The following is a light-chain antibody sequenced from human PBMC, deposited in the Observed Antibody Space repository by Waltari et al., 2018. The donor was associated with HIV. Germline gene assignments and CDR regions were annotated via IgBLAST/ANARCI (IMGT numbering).Light chain of an antibody. CDR3: QQYENWPYT. CDR1: QSVGSK. CDR2: GAS. J-gene: IGKJ2*01. Sequence: EMVMTQSPATLSVSPGERATLSCRASQSVGSKLAWYQQKPGQAPRLLIYGASSRATDVSARFSGSGSGTEFTLTVSSLESEDFAVYYCQQYENWPYTFGQGTKLEIK. V-gene: IGKV3-15*01.